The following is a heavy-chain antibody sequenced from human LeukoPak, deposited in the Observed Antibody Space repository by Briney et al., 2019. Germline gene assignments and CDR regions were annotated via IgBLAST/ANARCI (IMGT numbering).Heavy chain of an antibody. Sequence: GGSLRLSCAASGFTVSSNYMSWVRQAPGKGLEWVSVIYSGGSTYYADSVKGRFTISRDNSKNTLYLQMNSLRAEDTAVYYCAKVGTCSGGSCGIDYWGQGTLVTVSS. J-gene: IGHJ4*02. V-gene: IGHV3-53*01. CDR1: GFTVSSNY. D-gene: IGHD2-15*01. CDR3: AKVGTCSGGSCGIDY. CDR2: IYSGGST.